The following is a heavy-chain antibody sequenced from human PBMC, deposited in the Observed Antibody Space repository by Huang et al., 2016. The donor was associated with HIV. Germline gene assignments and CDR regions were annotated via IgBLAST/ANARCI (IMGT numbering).Heavy chain of an antibody. Sequence: QVQLVQSGSELKKPGASVKVSCKASGYSFTHYGLNWVRQAPGQGFEWMGWIRTNSGNPNYAQGFTGRFVFALNISVTTADLEINSLKAEDTAVYYCARDSPYGSGRYCPLDFWGQGTLVTVSS. CDR3: ARDSPYGSGRYCPLDF. CDR2: IRTNSGNP. CDR1: GYSFTHYG. J-gene: IGHJ4*02. D-gene: IGHD3-10*01. V-gene: IGHV7-4-1*02.